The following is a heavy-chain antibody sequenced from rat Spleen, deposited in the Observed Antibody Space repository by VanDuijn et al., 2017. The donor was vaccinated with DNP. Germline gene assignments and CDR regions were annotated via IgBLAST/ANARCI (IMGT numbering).Heavy chain of an antibody. CDR3: ATSGYGYDGYPFAY. V-gene: IGHV5-25*01. Sequence: EVQLVESGGGLVQPGRSLKLSCAASGFTFNNYYMAWVRQAPRKGLEWVATISTSGSGTYYPDSVKGRFTISRDNDKNTLFLQMDSLRSEDTATYYCATSGYGYDGYPFAYWGQGTLVTVSS. CDR1: GFTFNNYY. CDR2: ISTSGSGT. D-gene: IGHD1-12*03. J-gene: IGHJ3*01.